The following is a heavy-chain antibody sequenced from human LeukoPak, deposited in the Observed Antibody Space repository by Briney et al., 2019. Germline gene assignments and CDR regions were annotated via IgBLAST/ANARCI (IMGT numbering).Heavy chain of an antibody. Sequence: GGSLRLSCAASGFTFSSYGMHWVRQAPGKGLEWVAVISYDGSNKYYADSVKGRFTISRDNSKNTLYLQMNSLRAEDTAVYCCAKDRGRRGFFGGVIIDYWGQGSLVTVSS. V-gene: IGHV3-30*18. J-gene: IGHJ4*02. D-gene: IGHD3-16*02. CDR1: GFTFSSYG. CDR3: AKDRGRRGFFGGVIIDY. CDR2: ISYDGSNK.